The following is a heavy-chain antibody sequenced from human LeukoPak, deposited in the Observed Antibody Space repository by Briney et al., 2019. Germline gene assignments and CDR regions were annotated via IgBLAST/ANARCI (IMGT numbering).Heavy chain of an antibody. Sequence: GGSLRLSCAASGFTFSDYYMSWIRQAPGKGLEWVSYISSSGSTIYYADSVKGRFTISRDNAKNSLYLQMNSLRAEDTAVYYCARDDYYDSSGQWNGVRWGQGTLVTVSS. CDR3: ARDDYYDSSGQWNGVR. V-gene: IGHV3-11*04. CDR2: ISSSGSTI. J-gene: IGHJ4*02. CDR1: GFTFSDYY. D-gene: IGHD3-22*01.